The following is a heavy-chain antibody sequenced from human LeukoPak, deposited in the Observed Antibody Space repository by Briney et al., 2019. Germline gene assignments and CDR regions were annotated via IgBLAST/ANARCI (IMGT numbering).Heavy chain of an antibody. J-gene: IGHJ4*02. CDR1: GFTFSNYA. CDR2: ISGSGGST. Sequence: GGSLRLSCAASGFTFSNYAMSWVRQAPGKGLGWVPAISGSGGSTYYADSVKGRFTISRDNSKNTLYLQMNSLGAEDTAVYYCAKGAGFSGGWYMVYWGQGTLVTVSS. D-gene: IGHD6-19*01. V-gene: IGHV3-23*01. CDR3: AKGAGFSGGWYMVY.